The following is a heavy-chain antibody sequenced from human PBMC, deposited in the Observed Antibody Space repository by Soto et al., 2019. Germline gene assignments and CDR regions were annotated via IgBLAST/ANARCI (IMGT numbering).Heavy chain of an antibody. Sequence: EVQVLESGGGLVQPGGSLRLSCAASGFTFSNYAMSWVRQAPGKGLEWVSSGTSYYADSVKGRFISSRDNSRNKMYLQMNSLRVEDTAVYYCAKGTSPYSGSSEGFFDYWGQGTLVTVSS. J-gene: IGHJ4*02. CDR2: GTS. CDR3: AKGTSPYSGSSEGFFDY. V-gene: IGHV3-23*01. D-gene: IGHD1-26*01. CDR1: GFTFSNYA.